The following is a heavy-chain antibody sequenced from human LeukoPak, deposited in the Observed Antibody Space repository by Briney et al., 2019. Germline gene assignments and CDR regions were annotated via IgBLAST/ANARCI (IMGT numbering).Heavy chain of an antibody. D-gene: IGHD3-10*01. Sequence: SETLSLTCTVSGGSISSYYWSWIRQPPGKGLEWIGYIYYSGSTNYNPSLKSRVTISVDTSKNQFSLKLSSVTAADTAVYYCARVEKYYYGSGSPDAFDIWGQGTMVTVSS. CDR2: IYYSGST. J-gene: IGHJ3*02. CDR1: GGSISSYY. V-gene: IGHV4-59*08. CDR3: ARVEKYYYGSGSPDAFDI.